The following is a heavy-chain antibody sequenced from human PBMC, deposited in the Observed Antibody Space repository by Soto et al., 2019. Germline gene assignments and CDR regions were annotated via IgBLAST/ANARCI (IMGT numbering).Heavy chain of an antibody. D-gene: IGHD3-3*01. Sequence: SETLSLTCTVSGGSVSSGSYYWSWIRQPPGKGLEYIGYLYYSGSTNYNPSLKSRVTISVDTPKNQFSLKLTSVTAADTAIYYCARGQAFWTGYYRMPYYFDYWGQGTLGTVS. V-gene: IGHV4-61*01. CDR1: GGSVSSGSYY. J-gene: IGHJ4*02. CDR2: LYYSGST. CDR3: ARGQAFWTGYYRMPYYFDY.